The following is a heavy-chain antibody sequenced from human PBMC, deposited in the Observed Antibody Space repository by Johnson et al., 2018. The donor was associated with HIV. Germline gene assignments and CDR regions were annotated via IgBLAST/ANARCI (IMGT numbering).Heavy chain of an antibody. V-gene: IGHV3-20*04. CDR1: GFTFDDYG. Sequence: VQLVESGGGVVRPGESLRLSCEASGFTFDDYGMSWVRQAPGKGLEWVSGINWNGGSTHYADSVKGRFTISRDNSMNTLYLQMNSLRAEDTAVYYCAKGVITMIVVATDAFDIWGQGTMVTVSS. CDR3: AKGVITMIVVATDAFDI. D-gene: IGHD3-22*01. J-gene: IGHJ3*02. CDR2: INWNGGST.